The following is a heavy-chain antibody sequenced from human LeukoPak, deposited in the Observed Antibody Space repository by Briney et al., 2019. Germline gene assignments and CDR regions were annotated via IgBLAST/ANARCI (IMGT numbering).Heavy chain of an antibody. CDR1: GGSISTYY. V-gene: IGHV4-59*01. CDR2: IDYRGST. Sequence: SETLPLTCTVSGGSISTYYWSWIRQPPGKGLEWIAYIDYRGSTTYNPSLRSRVTISVDTSRNQFSLKLSSVTAADTAVYYCARSRSGYSYGHAAFEIWGQGTMVTVSS. CDR3: ARSRSGYSYGHAAFEI. J-gene: IGHJ3*02. D-gene: IGHD5-18*01.